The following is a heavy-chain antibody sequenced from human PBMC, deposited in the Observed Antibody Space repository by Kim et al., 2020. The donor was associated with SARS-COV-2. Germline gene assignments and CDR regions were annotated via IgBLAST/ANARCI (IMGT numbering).Heavy chain of an antibody. Sequence: SETLSLTCTVSGGSISSSSYYWGWIRQPPGKGLEWIGSIYYSGSTYYNPSLKSRVTISVDTSKNQFSLKLSSVTDADTAVYYCASGQSEALLRYFDPRSLGFYGMDVWGQGTTVTASS. CDR3: ASGQSEALLRYFDPRSLGFYGMDV. CDR1: GGSISSSSYY. J-gene: IGHJ6*02. D-gene: IGHD3-9*01. CDR2: IYYSGST. V-gene: IGHV4-39*01.